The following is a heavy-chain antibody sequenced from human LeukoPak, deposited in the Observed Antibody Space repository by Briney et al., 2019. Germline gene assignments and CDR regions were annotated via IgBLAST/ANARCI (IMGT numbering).Heavy chain of an antibody. CDR3: ARDHAAVTTIPPFDY. J-gene: IGHJ4*02. V-gene: IGHV1-69*04. CDR2: IIPILGIA. CDR1: GGTFSSYA. D-gene: IGHD4-17*01. Sequence: SVKVSCKASGGTFSSYAISWVRQAPGQGLEWMGRIIPILGIANYAQKFQGRVTITADKSTSTAYMELSSLRSEDTAVYYCARDHAAVTTIPPFDYWGQGTLVTVSS.